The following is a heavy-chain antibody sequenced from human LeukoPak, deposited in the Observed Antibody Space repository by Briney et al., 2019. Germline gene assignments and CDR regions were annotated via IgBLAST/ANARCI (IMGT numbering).Heavy chain of an antibody. CDR3: ARAGIITMIVVVPDFDY. J-gene: IGHJ4*02. CDR2: INPNSGDT. CDR1: GYTFTDYY. D-gene: IGHD3-22*01. V-gene: IGHV1-2*02. Sequence: ASVKVSCKASGYTFTDYYMYWVRQAPGQGLEWMGWINPNSGDTNYVQKFQGRVTMTRDTSISTAYMELSRLRSDDTAIYYCARAGIITMIVVVPDFDYWGQGTLVTVSS.